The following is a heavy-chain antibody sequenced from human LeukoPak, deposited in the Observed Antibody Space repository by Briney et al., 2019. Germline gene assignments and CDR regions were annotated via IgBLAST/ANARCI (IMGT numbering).Heavy chain of an antibody. V-gene: IGHV3-53*01. CDR2: LYSDGGT. CDR3: ARQWLAPGGYYYYYMDV. D-gene: IGHD6-19*01. Sequence: GGSLRLSCAAFGLTVSGNYMSWVRQAPGKGLEWVSVLYSDGGTYYADSVKGRFSISRDTSKNTVYLQMNSLRDDDTAVYYCARQWLAPGGYYYYYMDVWGKGTTVTVSS. J-gene: IGHJ6*03. CDR1: GLTVSGNY.